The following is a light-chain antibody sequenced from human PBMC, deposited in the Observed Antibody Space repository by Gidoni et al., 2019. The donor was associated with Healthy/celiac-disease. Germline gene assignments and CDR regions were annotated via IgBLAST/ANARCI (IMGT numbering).Light chain of an antibody. CDR1: QSVSSY. V-gene: IGKV3-11*01. CDR3: QQRSNWHSFT. CDR2: DAS. J-gene: IGKJ3*01. Sequence: EIVLTQSPATLSLSPGERATLSCRASQSVSSYLAWYQQKPGQAPRLLIYDASNRATGIPARFSGSGSGTDFTLTISSLEPEDFAVYYCQQRSNWHSFTFXPXTKVDIK.